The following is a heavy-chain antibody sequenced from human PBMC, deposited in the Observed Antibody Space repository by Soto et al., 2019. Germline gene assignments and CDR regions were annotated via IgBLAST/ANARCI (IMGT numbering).Heavy chain of an antibody. D-gene: IGHD6-6*01. CDR3: VRGGREVAARPDLLLGGYYFDL. J-gene: IGHJ4*02. Sequence: QVQLVQSGAEVKKPGASVTVSCKASGYTFTSYGSSWVRQAPGQGREWMGWISAYNGNTNYAQKLQGRVTLTTDTSTSSGYRELRCLRSDDTAVDFCVRGGREVAARPDLLLGGYYFDLWGQGTVFPVSS. CDR1: GYTFTSYG. CDR2: ISAYNGNT. V-gene: IGHV1-18*04.